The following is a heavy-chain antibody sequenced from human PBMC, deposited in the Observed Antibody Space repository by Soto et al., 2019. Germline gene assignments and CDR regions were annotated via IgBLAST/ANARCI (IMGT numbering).Heavy chain of an antibody. D-gene: IGHD5-12*01. Sequence: ASVKVSCKASGYTFTGYYMHWVRQAPGQGLEWMGWINPNSGGTNYAQKFQGWVTMTRDTSISTAYMELSRLRSDDTAVYYCARAEWLRYFDYWAQGTLVTVSS. CDR2: INPNSGGT. V-gene: IGHV1-2*04. CDR3: ARAEWLRYFDY. J-gene: IGHJ4*02. CDR1: GYTFTGYY.